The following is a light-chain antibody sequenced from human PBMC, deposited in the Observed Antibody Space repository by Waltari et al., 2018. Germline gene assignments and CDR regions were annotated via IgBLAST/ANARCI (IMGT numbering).Light chain of an antibody. CDR1: SSDVGAYNY. CDR2: DVN. CDR3: CSYAGSSLHDV. V-gene: IGLV2-11*01. J-gene: IGLJ1*01. Sequence: QSALTQPRSVSGSPGQSVTISCTGTSSDVGAYNYVSWYQHHPGKAPKLMIYDVNKRASGGPVGFSGSKAGNTASLTISGLQAEDEADYHCCSYAGSSLHDVFGTVTKVTVL.